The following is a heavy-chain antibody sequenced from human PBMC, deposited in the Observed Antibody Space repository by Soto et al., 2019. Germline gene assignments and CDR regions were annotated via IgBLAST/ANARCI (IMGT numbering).Heavy chain of an antibody. CDR3: ARDGGQQCLAYGMDV. CDR1: GYTFTNYG. J-gene: IGHJ6*02. CDR2: ISTYNGHT. Sequence: QVQLVQSGAEVKKPGASVKVSCKASGYTFTNYGISWVRQAPGQGLEWMGWISTYNGHTTSAQKLQGRVTMTTDTSTSTAYMELRSLRSDATAVYYGARDGGQQCLAYGMDVWGQGTTVTVSS. D-gene: IGHD6-19*01. V-gene: IGHV1-18*01.